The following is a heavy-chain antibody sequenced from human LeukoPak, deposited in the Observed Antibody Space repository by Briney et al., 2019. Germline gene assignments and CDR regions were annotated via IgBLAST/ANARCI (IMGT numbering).Heavy chain of an antibody. V-gene: IGHV3-30-3*01. J-gene: IGHJ4*02. Sequence: PGGSLRLSCAASGFTFSSYAMHWVRQAPGKGLEWVAVISYDGSNKYYADSVKGRFTISRDNSKNTLYLQMDSLRAEDTAVYYCAGYSGSYRDLDYWGQGTLVTVSS. CDR2: ISYDGSNK. CDR1: GFTFSSYA. D-gene: IGHD1-26*01. CDR3: AGYSGSYRDLDY.